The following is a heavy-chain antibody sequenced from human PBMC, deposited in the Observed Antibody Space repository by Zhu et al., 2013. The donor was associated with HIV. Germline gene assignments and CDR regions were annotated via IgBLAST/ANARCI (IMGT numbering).Heavy chain of an antibody. V-gene: IGHV1-2*02. CDR3: ARGRAAAGKGGGLFDY. CDR1: GYTFNSYF. D-gene: IGHD6-13*01. Sequence: QVQLVQSGTELKMPGASVKVSCKTSGYTFNSYFIHWVRQARGQGLEWVGWIIPYNGDTKYSQKFQGRVTLTRDTSISTAYMELSSLQSDDTAMYYCARGRAAAGKGGGLFDYWGQGTLVTVSS. CDR2: IIPYNGDT. J-gene: IGHJ4*02.